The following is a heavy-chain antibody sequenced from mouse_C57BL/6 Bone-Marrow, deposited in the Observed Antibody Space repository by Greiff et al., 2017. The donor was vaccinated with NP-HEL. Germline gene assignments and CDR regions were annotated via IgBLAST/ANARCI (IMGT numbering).Heavy chain of an antibody. D-gene: IGHD1-1*01. Sequence: EVQVVESGEGLVKPGGSLKLSCAASGFTFSSYAMSWVRQTPEKRLEWVAYISSGGDYIYYADTVKGRFTISRDNARNTLYLQMSSLKSEDTAMYYCTRHRTTVVATDWYFDVWGTGTTVTVSS. V-gene: IGHV5-9-1*02. CDR2: ISSGGDYI. J-gene: IGHJ1*03. CDR3: TRHRTTVVATDWYFDV. CDR1: GFTFSSYA.